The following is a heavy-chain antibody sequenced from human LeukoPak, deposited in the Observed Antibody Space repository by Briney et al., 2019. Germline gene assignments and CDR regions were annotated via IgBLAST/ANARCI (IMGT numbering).Heavy chain of an antibody. CDR2: ITGSGDST. CDR1: GFIFSSYA. J-gene: IGHJ4*02. Sequence: GGSLRLSCAASGFIFSSYAMRWVRQAPGKGLEWVSAITGSGDSTYYADSVKGRFTISRDNSKNTLYLQMNSLRAEDTAVYYCADSNYWYPVDYWGQGTLVTVSS. D-gene: IGHD4-11*01. CDR3: ADSNYWYPVDY. V-gene: IGHV3-23*01.